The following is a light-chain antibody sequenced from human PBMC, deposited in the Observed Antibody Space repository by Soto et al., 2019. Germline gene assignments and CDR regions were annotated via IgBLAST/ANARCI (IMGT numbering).Light chain of an antibody. CDR2: GAS. Sequence: EIVMTQSPATLSLSPGERATLSCRASQSVSSNLAWYQQKPGQAPGLLIYGASTRATGIPARFSGSGSGTEFTLTISSLQSEDFAVYYCQQYNNWPPVTFGQGTKVDIK. CDR1: QSVSSN. V-gene: IGKV3-15*01. CDR3: QQYNNWPPVT. J-gene: IGKJ1*01.